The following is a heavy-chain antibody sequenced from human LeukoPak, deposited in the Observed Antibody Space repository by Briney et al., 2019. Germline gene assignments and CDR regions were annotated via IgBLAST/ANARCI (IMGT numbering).Heavy chain of an antibody. V-gene: IGHV1-8*01. D-gene: IGHD6-6*01. Sequence: GASVKVSCKASGYTFTSYDINWVRQATGQGLEWMGWMNPNSGNTGYAQKFQGRVTMTRNTSISTAYMELSSLRSEDTAVDYCARTISSSENWFDPWGQGTLVTVSS. CDR2: MNPNSGNT. J-gene: IGHJ5*02. CDR1: GYTFTSYD. CDR3: ARTISSSENWFDP.